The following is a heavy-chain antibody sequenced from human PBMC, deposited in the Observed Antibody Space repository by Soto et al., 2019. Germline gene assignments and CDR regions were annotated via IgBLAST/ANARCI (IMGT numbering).Heavy chain of an antibody. CDR3: ARVSCSGGSCSGYTYDGMDV. D-gene: IGHD2-15*01. J-gene: IGHJ6*02. V-gene: IGHV1-46*04. CDR1: GHTFINYF. Sequence: ASVKVSCKASGHTFINYFIHWVRQAPGQGNEWMGIINPSGGSTSYAQKLQGRVTMTRDTSTSTLYMELSSLRSEATAVYYCARVSCSGGSCSGYTYDGMDVWGQGTTVTVSS. CDR2: INPSGGST.